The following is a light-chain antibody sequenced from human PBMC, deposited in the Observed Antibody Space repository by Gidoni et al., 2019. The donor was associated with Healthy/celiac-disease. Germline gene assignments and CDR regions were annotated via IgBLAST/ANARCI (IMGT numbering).Light chain of an antibody. CDR1: QGISSY. Sequence: AIRMTQSPSSLSASTGDRVTITCRASQGISSYLAWYQQKPGKAPKLLIYAASTLQSGVPSRFSGSGSGTDFTLTISCLQSEDFATYYCQQYYSYPLTFAGXTKVEI. CDR3: QQYYSYPLT. CDR2: AAS. J-gene: IGKJ4*01. V-gene: IGKV1-8*01.